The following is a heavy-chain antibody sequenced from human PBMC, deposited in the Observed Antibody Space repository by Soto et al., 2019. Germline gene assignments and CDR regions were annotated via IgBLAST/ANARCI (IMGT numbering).Heavy chain of an antibody. J-gene: IGHJ6*02. CDR2: IYYSGST. D-gene: IGHD1-1*01. CDR1: GGSISSYY. CDR3: ARETIDYYGMDV. Sequence: SETLSLTCTVSGGSISSYYWGWIRQPPGKGLEWIGYIYYSGSTNYNPSLKSRVTISVDTSKNQFSLKLSSVTAADTAVYYCARETIDYYGMDVWRQGTTVTVSS. V-gene: IGHV4-59*01.